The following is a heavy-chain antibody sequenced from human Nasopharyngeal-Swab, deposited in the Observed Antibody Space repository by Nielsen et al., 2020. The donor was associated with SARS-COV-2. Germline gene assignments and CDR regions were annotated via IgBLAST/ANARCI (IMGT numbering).Heavy chain of an antibody. CDR3: ARGDDSSGFSITLDY. Sequence: GESLKISCVGSGFTFSRYEMNWVRQVPGKGLEWVSYINSSGSPIYYADSVKGRFTISRDNAKNSLYLQMNSLRAEDTAVYYCARGDDSSGFSITLDYWGQGTLVTVSS. CDR2: INSSGSPI. V-gene: IGHV3-48*03. CDR1: GFTFSRYE. D-gene: IGHD3-22*01. J-gene: IGHJ4*02.